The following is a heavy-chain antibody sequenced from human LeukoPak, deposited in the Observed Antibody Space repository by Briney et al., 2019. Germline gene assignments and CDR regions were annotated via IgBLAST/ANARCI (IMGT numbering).Heavy chain of an antibody. CDR1: GYSFTSYW. J-gene: IGHJ4*02. CDR2: IYPGDSDT. D-gene: IGHD3-22*01. Sequence: PGESLKISCKGSGYSFTSYWIGWVRQMPGKGLEWMGIIYPGDSDTRYSPSFQGQVTISPDKSISTAYLQWSSLKASDTAMYYCARQRRSYDSSGYLDYWGQGTLVTVSS. V-gene: IGHV5-51*01. CDR3: ARQRRSYDSSGYLDY.